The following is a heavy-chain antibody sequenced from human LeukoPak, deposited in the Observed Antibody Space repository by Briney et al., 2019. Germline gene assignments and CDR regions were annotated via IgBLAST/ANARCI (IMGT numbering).Heavy chain of an antibody. Sequence: GGFLRLSCAASGFTFSNAWMSWVRQAPGKGLEWVGRIKSKTDGGTTDYAAPVKGRFTISRDDSKNTLYLQMNSLKTEDTAVYYCTTDLVVVVAASSRLFDYWGQGTLVTVSS. CDR2: IKSKTDGGTT. CDR3: TTDLVVVVAASSRLFDY. D-gene: IGHD2-15*01. CDR1: GFTFSNAW. J-gene: IGHJ4*02. V-gene: IGHV3-15*01.